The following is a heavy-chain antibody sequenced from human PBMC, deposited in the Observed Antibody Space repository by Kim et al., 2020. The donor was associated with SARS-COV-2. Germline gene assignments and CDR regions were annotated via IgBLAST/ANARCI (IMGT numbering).Heavy chain of an antibody. J-gene: IGHJ5*02. V-gene: IGHV3-7*03. Sequence: GGSLRLSCAASGFTFSTYWMSWVRQAPGKGLEWVANIKQDGSEKSYVDSVKGRFTISRDNAKNSLYLQMDSLRAEDTAVYYCARTLGRAAMGSWGQGSLVTVSS. D-gene: IGHD5-18*01. CDR2: IKQDGSEK. CDR1: GFTFSTYW. CDR3: ARTLGRAAMGS.